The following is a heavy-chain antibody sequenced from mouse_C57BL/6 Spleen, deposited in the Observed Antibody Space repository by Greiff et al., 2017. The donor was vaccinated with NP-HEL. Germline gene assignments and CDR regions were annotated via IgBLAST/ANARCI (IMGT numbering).Heavy chain of an antibody. CDR3: ARGDYDKFAY. CDR2: ISYDGSN. V-gene: IGHV3-6*01. J-gene: IGHJ3*01. D-gene: IGHD2-4*01. CDR1: GYSITSGYY. Sequence: ESGPGLVKPSQSLSLTCSVTGYSITSGYYWNWIRQFPGNKLEWMGYISYDGSNNYNPSLKNRISITRDTSKNQFFLKLNSVTTEDTATYYCARGDYDKFAYWGQGTLVTVSA.